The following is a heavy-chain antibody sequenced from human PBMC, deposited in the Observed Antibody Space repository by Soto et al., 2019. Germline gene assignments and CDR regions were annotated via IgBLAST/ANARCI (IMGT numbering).Heavy chain of an antibody. V-gene: IGHV4-59*01. CDR1: GGSISRYY. CDR2: IFSSGTT. D-gene: IGHD3-3*01. J-gene: IGHJ6*02. CDR3: AREYYDFWSVTYSYYGMDV. Sequence: ERLCRSCRVSGGSISRYYWSWIRQPPGRGLEWIGNIFSSGTTNYNPSLKSRVTISVDTSKNQVSLILNAVTAEDTAVYYCAREYYDFWSVTYSYYGMDVWGHGTKVTVSS.